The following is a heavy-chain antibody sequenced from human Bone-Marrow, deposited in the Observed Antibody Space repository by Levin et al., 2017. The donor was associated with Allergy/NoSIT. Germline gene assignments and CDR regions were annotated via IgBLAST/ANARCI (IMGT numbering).Heavy chain of an antibody. Sequence: PGGSLRLSCAASGLSFSYYWMHWVRQAPGKGLVWVSRIRTDGRDMNYADSVKGRFIISRDNDKNTVYLHMNSLRAEDTAVYYCARDLVLGSGSLDYWGQGALVTVSS. J-gene: IGHJ4*02. V-gene: IGHV3-74*01. D-gene: IGHD3-10*01. CDR3: ARDLVLGSGSLDY. CDR2: IRTDGRDM. CDR1: GLSFSYYW.